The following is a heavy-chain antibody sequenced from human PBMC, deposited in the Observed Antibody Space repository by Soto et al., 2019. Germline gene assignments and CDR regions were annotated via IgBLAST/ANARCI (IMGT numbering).Heavy chain of an antibody. CDR2: IIPIFGTA. Sequence: QVQLVQSGAEVKKPGASVKVSCKASGYTFSSYAISWVRQAPGQGLEWMGGIIPIFGTANYAQKFQGRVTITADESTSTAYMELSSLRSEDTAVYYCARVSVDIVATSYNWFDPWGQGTLVTVSS. J-gene: IGHJ5*02. V-gene: IGHV1-69*01. CDR1: GYTFSSYA. CDR3: ARVSVDIVATSYNWFDP. D-gene: IGHD5-12*01.